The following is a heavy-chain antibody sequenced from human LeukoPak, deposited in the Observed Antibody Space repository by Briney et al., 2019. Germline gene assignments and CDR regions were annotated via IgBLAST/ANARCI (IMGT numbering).Heavy chain of an antibody. J-gene: IGHJ3*02. CDR2: IGTAGDT. V-gene: IGHV3-13*01. Sequence: GGSLRLSCAASGFTFSSYDMHWVRQATGKGLEWVSAIGTAGDTYYPGSVKGRFTISRDNSKNTLYLQMNSLRPEDTAVYYCAREVGATIHDAFDIWGQGTMVTVSS. CDR3: AREVGATIHDAFDI. CDR1: GFTFSSYD. D-gene: IGHD1-26*01.